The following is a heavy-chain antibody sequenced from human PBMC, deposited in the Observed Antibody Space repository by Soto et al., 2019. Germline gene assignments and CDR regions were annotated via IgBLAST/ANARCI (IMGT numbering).Heavy chain of an antibody. Sequence: GSLRLSCAASGFTFTRYSMNWVRQAPGKGLEWVSSISSTTNYIYYADSMKGRFTVSRDNAKNSVYLEMNSLSAEDTAVYYCARESEDLTSNFDYWGQGTLVTVSS. CDR2: ISSTTNYI. J-gene: IGHJ4*02. CDR3: ARESEDLTSNFDY. V-gene: IGHV3-21*01. CDR1: GFTFTRYS.